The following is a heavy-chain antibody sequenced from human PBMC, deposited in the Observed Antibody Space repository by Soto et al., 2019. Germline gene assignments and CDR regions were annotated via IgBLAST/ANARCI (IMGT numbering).Heavy chain of an antibody. D-gene: IGHD3-3*01. Sequence: QVQLLQSGAEVKKPGASVRISCKSSANTFINNYINWVRQAPGQGLEWLGVFNPRGGTTRYAQKYQGRVTMPGDTSTTTVFMELSNLKSEDTAVYYCARVYGLVQNDDFWSGYYDYWGQGTLVIVSS. CDR1: ANTFINNY. V-gene: IGHV1-46*01. J-gene: IGHJ4*02. CDR2: FNPRGGTT. CDR3: ARVYGLVQNDDFWSGYYDY.